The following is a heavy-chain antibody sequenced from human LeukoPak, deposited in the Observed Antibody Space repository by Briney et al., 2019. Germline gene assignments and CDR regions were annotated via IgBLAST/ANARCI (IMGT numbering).Heavy chain of an antibody. CDR3: AKARAGDITAAFNY. Sequence: GGSLRLSCAASGFTFSSYTMSWVRQAPGKGLEWVSTITTSDGNTYYADSVKGRFTVSRDNSQNTLYLQMNSLRAEDTAIYYCAKARAGDITAAFNYWGQGTLVTVSS. CDR2: ITTSDGNT. J-gene: IGHJ4*02. CDR1: GFTFSSYT. V-gene: IGHV3-23*01. D-gene: IGHD6-13*01.